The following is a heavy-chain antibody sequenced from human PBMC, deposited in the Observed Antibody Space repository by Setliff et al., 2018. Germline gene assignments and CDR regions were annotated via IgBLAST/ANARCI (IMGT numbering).Heavy chain of an antibody. J-gene: IGHJ4*02. V-gene: IGHV4-39*01. CDR2: VDHSGNT. Sequence: SETLSLTCTVSGDSISRSTYYWGWIRQSPGKGLDWIGTVDHSGNTFYNPSLKSRVTISVDTSKNQFSLKLTSVSAADTAVYYCARRDSTGFYGYSFDFWGQGTLVPSPQ. CDR3: ARRDSTGFYGYSFDF. D-gene: IGHD3-22*01. CDR1: GDSISRSTYY.